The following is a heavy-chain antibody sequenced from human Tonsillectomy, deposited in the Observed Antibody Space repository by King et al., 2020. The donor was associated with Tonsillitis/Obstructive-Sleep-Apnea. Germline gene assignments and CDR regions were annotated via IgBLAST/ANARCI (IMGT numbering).Heavy chain of an antibody. CDR1: GFTFSSYA. CDR3: AKVDHTYYDFWSGDSDAFDI. V-gene: IGHV3-23*04. CDR2: ISGSGGTT. D-gene: IGHD3-3*01. Sequence: VQLVESGGGLVQPGGSLRLSCAASGFTFSSYAMNWVRQAPGKGLEWVSAISGSGGTTYYADSVKGRFTISRDNSKNTLYLQMNSLRAEDTAVYYCAKVDHTYYDFWSGDSDAFDIWGQGTMVTVSS. J-gene: IGHJ3*02.